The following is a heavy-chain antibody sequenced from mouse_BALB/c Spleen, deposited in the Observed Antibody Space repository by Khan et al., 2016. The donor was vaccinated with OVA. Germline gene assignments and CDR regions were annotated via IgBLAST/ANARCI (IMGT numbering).Heavy chain of an antibody. CDR2: INPTSGYT. J-gene: IGHJ2*01. CDR3: TRDRIDY. V-gene: IGHV1-7*01. Sequence: VELVESGAERAKPGASVKMSCKASGYTFTTYWMHWVKQRPGQGLEWIGYINPTSGYTDYNEKFKDRATLSADKSSSTAYMQLSSLTSEDSAVYYGTRDRIDYWGQGTTLTVSS. CDR1: GYTFTTYW.